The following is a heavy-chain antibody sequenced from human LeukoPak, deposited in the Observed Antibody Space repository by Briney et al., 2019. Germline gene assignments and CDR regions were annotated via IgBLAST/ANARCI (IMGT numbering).Heavy chain of an antibody. CDR2: TSHTGST. Sequence: SETLSLTCAVYGGSLSVQYWSWIRQPPGKGLEWIGETSHTGSTKYNPSLKSRATISVDTPNNQFSLKLNSVTAADTAVYFCARNFDSWGQGTLVTVSS. V-gene: IGHV4-34*01. CDR1: GGSLSVQY. CDR3: ARNFDS. J-gene: IGHJ4*02.